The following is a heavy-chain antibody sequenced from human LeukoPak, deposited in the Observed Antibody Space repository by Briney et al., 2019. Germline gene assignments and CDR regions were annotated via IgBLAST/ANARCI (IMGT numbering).Heavy chain of an antibody. CDR3: ARVPKSYYHGMDV. CDR2: INPSDGST. V-gene: IGHV1-46*01. J-gene: IGHJ6*02. Sequence: ASVNVSCKASGYIFITYYMHWVRQAPGQGLECMGIINPSDGSTIYTQKFQDRVTMTRDTSTSTVYMELRSLRSEDTAVYFCARVPKSYYHGMDVWGQGTTVTVS. CDR1: GYIFITYY.